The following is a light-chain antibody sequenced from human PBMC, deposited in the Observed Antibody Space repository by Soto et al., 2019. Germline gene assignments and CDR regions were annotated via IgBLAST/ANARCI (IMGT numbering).Light chain of an antibody. Sequence: DIQLTQSPSFLSASVGDRFTITCRASQGISSYLAWYQQKPGKAPKLLIYDASSLESGVPSRFSGSGSGTEFTLTISSLQPDDFATYYCQQYNSYLTFGQGTRLEIK. CDR3: QQYNSYLT. CDR1: QGISSY. J-gene: IGKJ5*01. V-gene: IGKV1-9*01. CDR2: DAS.